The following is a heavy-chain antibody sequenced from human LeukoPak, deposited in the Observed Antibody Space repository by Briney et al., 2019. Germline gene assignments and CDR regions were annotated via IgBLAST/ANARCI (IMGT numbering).Heavy chain of an antibody. CDR3: ARVTGEDY. D-gene: IGHD7-27*01. CDR2: IRYDGSHT. J-gene: IGHJ4*02. V-gene: IGHV3-30*02. Sequence: GGSLRLSCAASGFTFTDYAIHWVRQAPGKGLEWVSFIRYDGSHTYYTDSVRGRFTISRDNAKNSLYLQMNSLRAEDTAVYYCARVTGEDYWGQGTLVTVSS. CDR1: GFTFTDYA.